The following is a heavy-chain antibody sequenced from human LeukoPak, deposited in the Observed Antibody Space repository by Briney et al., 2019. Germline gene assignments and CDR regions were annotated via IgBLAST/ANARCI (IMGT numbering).Heavy chain of an antibody. CDR3: ARIERITIFGVVTDYYYYYMDV. Sequence: PGGSLRLSCAASGFTFSDYYMSWIRQPPGKGLECDSYVSSSGSTIYYADSVKGRFTISRDNAKNSLYLQMNSLRAEDTAVYYCARIERITIFGVVTDYYYYYMDVWGKGTTVTVSS. D-gene: IGHD3-3*01. CDR2: VSSSGSTI. J-gene: IGHJ6*03. CDR1: GFTFSDYY. V-gene: IGHV3-11*04.